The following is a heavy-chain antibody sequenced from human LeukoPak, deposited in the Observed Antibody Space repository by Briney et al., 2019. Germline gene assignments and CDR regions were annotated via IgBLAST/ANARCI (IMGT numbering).Heavy chain of an antibody. J-gene: IGHJ6*02. CDR1: GGSISSYY. CDR3: ARAGLGNMDV. D-gene: IGHD3-16*01. V-gene: IGHV4-59*08. Sequence: SETLSLTCTVSGGSISSYYWSWIRQPPGKGLEWIGYIYYSGSTNYNPSLKSRVTISVDTSKNQFSLKLSSVTAADTAVYYCARAGLGNMDVWGQGTTVTVPS. CDR2: IYYSGST.